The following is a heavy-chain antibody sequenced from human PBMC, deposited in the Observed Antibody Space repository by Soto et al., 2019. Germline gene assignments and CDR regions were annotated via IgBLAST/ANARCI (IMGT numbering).Heavy chain of an antibody. J-gene: IGHJ6*02. CDR3: AGETGYSSSWSLPSYYGMDV. CDR1: GFTLSSYG. D-gene: IGHD6-13*01. V-gene: IGHV3-33*01. CDR2: IWYDGSNK. Sequence: GGSLRLSCAASGFTLSSYGMHWVRQAPGKGLEWVAVIWYDGSNKYYADSVKGRFTISRDNSKNTPYLQMNSLRAEDTAVYYCAGETGYSSSWSLPSYYGMDVWRQGTTVTVSS.